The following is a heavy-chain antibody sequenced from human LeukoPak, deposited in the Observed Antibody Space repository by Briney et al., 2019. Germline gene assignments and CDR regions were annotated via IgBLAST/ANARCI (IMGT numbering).Heavy chain of an antibody. CDR1: GFTFSDYG. CDR2: ISRTSESI. V-gene: IGHV3-21*01. D-gene: IGHD6-6*01. CDR3: ATSPGLGYSSSLTGVDY. J-gene: IGHJ4*02. Sequence: GGTLRLSCAASGFTFSDYGMSWVRQAPGKGLEWVSIISRTSESIFYADSVKSRFTISRDNAKNSLYLQMNSLRAEDTAVNYCATSPGLGYSSSLTGVDYWGQGTLVTVSS.